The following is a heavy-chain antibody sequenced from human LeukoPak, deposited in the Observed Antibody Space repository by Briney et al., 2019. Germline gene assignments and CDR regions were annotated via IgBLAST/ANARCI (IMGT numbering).Heavy chain of an antibody. CDR1: GGSISSYY. Sequence: SETLSLTCSVSGGSISSYYWNWIRQPPGKGLEWIGYIYYSGRTSYNPSLKSRVTLSVDTSKNQFSLRLSSVTAADTAVYYCARGTRYYDYVWETNPGDGKTYYFDYWGQGTLATVSS. CDR2: IYYSGRT. D-gene: IGHD3-16*01. J-gene: IGHJ4*02. V-gene: IGHV4-59*01. CDR3: ARGTRYYDYVWETNPGDGKTYYFDY.